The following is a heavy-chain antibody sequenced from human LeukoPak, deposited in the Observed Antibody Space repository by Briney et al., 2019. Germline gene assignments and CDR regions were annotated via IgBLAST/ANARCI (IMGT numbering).Heavy chain of an antibody. CDR1: GFTLSNAW. J-gene: IGHJ3*02. Sequence: GGSLRLSCEASGFTLSNAWMSWVRQAPGKGLEWVGRIKTKTDGGTTDYAAPVTDRFTISRDDSKNTLYLQMNSLKTEDTAMYYCSRDAFDMWGQGTMVTVSS. CDR2: IKTKTDGGTT. V-gene: IGHV3-15*01. CDR3: SRDAFDM.